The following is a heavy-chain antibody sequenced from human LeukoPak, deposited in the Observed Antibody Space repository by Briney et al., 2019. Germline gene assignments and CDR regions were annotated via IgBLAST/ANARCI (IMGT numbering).Heavy chain of an antibody. CDR2: IYYSGST. J-gene: IGHJ4*02. CDR1: GGSISSYY. Sequence: PSETLSLTCTVSGGSISSYYWSWIRQPPGKGLEWIGYIYYSGSTNYNPSLKSRVTISVDTSKNQFSLKLSSVTAADTAVYYCARDGSSGYYRLWGQGTLVTVSS. V-gene: IGHV4-59*01. D-gene: IGHD3-22*01. CDR3: ARDGSSGYYRL.